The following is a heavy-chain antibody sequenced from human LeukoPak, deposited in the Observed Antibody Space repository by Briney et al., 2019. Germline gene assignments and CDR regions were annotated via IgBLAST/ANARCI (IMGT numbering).Heavy chain of an antibody. D-gene: IGHD1-26*01. CDR1: GGSISSYY. CDR3: ARDQRRGPFYY. Sequence: PSETLSLTCTVSGGSISSYYWNWIRQPPGKGLEWIGYIYSSGSTNYNPSLKSRVTISVDTSKNQFSLKLSSVTAADTAVYYCARDQRRGPFYYWGQGTLVTVSS. J-gene: IGHJ4*02. V-gene: IGHV4-59*01. CDR2: IYSSGST.